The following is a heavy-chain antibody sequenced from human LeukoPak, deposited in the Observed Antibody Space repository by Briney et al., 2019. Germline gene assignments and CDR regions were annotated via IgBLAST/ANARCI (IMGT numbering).Heavy chain of an antibody. Sequence: GKSLRLSCAASGFTFRTYSMHWVRQAPGKGLQWVARISSDGSNKYYADSVKGRFTVSRDNSKNTLFLQMNSLRAEDTAVYYCAKDGGLWVSAHWGDSWGRGTLVTVSS. D-gene: IGHD7-27*01. CDR1: GFTFRTYS. CDR3: AKDGGLWVSAHWGDS. V-gene: IGHV3-30-3*01. J-gene: IGHJ4*02. CDR2: ISSDGSNK.